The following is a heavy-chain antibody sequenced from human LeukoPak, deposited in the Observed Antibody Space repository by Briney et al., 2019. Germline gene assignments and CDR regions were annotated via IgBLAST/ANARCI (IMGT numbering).Heavy chain of an antibody. CDR2: TYTSGST. J-gene: IGHJ4*02. V-gene: IGHV4-4*09. CDR1: GGSISSYY. Sequence: SETLSLTCTVSGGSISSYYWSWIRQPPGKGLEWIGYTYTSGSTNYNPSLKSRVTISVDTSKNQFSLKLSSVTAADTAVYYCARGLVRGVIDYWGQGTLVTISS. CDR3: ARGLVRGVIDY. D-gene: IGHD3-10*01.